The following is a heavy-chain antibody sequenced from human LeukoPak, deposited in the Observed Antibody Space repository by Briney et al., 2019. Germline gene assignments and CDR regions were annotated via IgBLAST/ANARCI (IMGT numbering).Heavy chain of an antibody. CDR3: ARTPPKGDIDT. Sequence: ALVKVSCKASGYSFSNFHINWVRQASGQGLEWIGWVSPKTGDRGYALKFQGRVTMTSDTSETTVYMEVRSLTSEGTAVYYCARTPPKGDIDTWGQGTMVTVSS. CDR2: VSPKTGDR. V-gene: IGHV1-8*01. J-gene: IGHJ5*02. D-gene: IGHD2-21*02. CDR1: GYSFSNFH.